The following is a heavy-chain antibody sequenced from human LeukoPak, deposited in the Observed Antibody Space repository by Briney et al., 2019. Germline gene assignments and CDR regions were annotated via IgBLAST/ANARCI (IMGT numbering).Heavy chain of an antibody. CDR2: INHSGST. CDR1: GGSFSGYY. V-gene: IGHV4-34*01. CDR3: ARPLQDCGGDCYSGDY. D-gene: IGHD2-21*02. Sequence: PSETLSLTCAVYGGSFSGYYWSWIRQPPGKGLEWIGEINHSGSTNYNPSLKSRVTISVDTSKNQFSLKLSSVTAADTAVYYCARPLQDCGGDCYSGDYWGQGTLVTVSS. J-gene: IGHJ4*02.